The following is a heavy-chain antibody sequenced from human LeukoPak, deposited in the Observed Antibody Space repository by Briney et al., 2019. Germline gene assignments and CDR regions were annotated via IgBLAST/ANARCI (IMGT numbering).Heavy chain of an antibody. Sequence: GRPLRLSCAASGFTFSNYTMHWVRQAPGKGLEWVAVISYDGSDMYYADSVKGRFTISRDNSKSTLYLQMNSLRAEDTAVYYCASFAVLAWHWIAHWGQGTLVIVSS. CDR1: GFTFSNYT. J-gene: IGHJ4*02. CDR2: ISYDGSDM. D-gene: IGHD3-3*01. V-gene: IGHV3-30*01. CDR3: ASFAVLAWHWIAH.